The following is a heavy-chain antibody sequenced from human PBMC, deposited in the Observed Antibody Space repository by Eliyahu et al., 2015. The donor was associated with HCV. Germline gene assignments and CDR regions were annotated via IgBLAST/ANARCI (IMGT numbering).Heavy chain of an antibody. CDR3: ARLYSSDRSLDY. V-gene: IGHV2-70*01. CDR1: GFSLXTSGXC. Sequence: QVTLRESGPALVKPTQTLTLTCTFSGFSLXTSGXCXSWIRQPPGKALEWLALIDWDDDKYYSISLKTRLTISKDTSKNQVVLTMTNMDPMDTATYYCARLYSSDRSLDYWGQGTLVTVSS. CDR2: IDWDDDK. D-gene: IGHD5-18*01. J-gene: IGHJ4*02.